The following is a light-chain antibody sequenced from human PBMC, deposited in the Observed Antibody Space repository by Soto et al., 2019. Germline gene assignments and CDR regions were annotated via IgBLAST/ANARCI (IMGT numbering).Light chain of an antibody. Sequence: QSVLTQPASVSGSPGQSITISCTGASSDVGGYNSVSWYQEHPGEAPKLVIYEVTNRPSGISNRFSGSKSGNTAPLTISGLQAEDEADYYCSSYTSSSTRVFGTGTKVTVL. J-gene: IGLJ1*01. CDR2: EVT. CDR3: SSYTSSSTRV. V-gene: IGLV2-14*01. CDR1: SSDVGGYNS.